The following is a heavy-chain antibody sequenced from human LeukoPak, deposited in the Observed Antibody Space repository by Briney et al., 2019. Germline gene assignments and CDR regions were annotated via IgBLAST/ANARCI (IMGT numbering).Heavy chain of an antibody. V-gene: IGHV3-23*01. CDR3: AKSGCGGDCYRAFDM. D-gene: IGHD2-21*01. J-gene: IGHJ3*02. Sequence: GGSLRLSCATSGFTFNNHALTWVRQTPGKGLECVSAISGDGISPYYADSVRGRFTISRDNSKNTLYLQMNSLRAEDTAVYYCAKSGCGGDCYRAFDMWGQGTMVTVSS. CDR1: GFTFNNHA. CDR2: ISGDGISP.